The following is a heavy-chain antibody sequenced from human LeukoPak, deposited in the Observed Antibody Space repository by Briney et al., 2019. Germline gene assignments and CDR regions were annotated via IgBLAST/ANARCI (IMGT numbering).Heavy chain of an antibody. D-gene: IGHD3-16*01. J-gene: IGHJ3*01. V-gene: IGHV3-48*03. Sequence: GGSLRLSCAASGFPFSSFGLNWVRQAPGKGLEWVSHISNSGATVYYADSVRGRFTFSRDNAKNSLYLQMNSLRAEDTAVYYCARDLVSGAYTLDVWGQGTMVTVSS. CDR2: ISNSGATV. CDR3: ARDLVSGAYTLDV. CDR1: GFPFSSFG.